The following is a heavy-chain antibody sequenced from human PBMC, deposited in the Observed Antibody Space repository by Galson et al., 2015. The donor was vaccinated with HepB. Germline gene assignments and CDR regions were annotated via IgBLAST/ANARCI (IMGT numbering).Heavy chain of an antibody. D-gene: IGHD3-22*01. CDR2: IIPIFGTA. CDR1: GGTFSSYA. J-gene: IGHJ4*02. CDR3: ARAGSHYYDSSGYLGHYFDY. Sequence: SVKVSCKASGGTFSSYAISWVRQAPGQGLEWMGGIIPIFGTANYAQKFQGRVTITADESTSTAYMELSSLRSEDTAVYYCARAGSHYYDSSGYLGHYFDYWGQGTLVTVSS. V-gene: IGHV1-69*13.